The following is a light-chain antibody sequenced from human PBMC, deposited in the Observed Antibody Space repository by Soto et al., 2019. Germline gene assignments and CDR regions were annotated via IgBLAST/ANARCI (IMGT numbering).Light chain of an antibody. V-gene: IGKV3-15*01. CDR2: GAS. CDR3: QEYNNWPPAWT. Sequence: EIVMTQSTATLSVSPGERATLSCRASQSVSSNLAWYQQKPGQAPRLVIDGASTRAPGIPARFSGSGSATESTLTISSLQSEDFAVYYCQEYNNWPPAWTFGQGTKVEV. J-gene: IGKJ1*01. CDR1: QSVSSN.